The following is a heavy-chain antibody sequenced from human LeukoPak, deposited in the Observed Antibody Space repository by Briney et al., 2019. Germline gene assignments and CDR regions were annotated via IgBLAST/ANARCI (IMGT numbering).Heavy chain of an antibody. CDR3: ARALGYCSGGSCYYFDY. D-gene: IGHD2-15*01. Sequence: SETLSLTCTVSGGSISSYYWSWIRQPPGKGLEWIGYIYYSGSTNYNPSLKSRVTISVDTSKNQFSLKLSSVTAADTAVYFCARALGYCSGGSCYYFDYWGQGTLVTVSS. CDR2: IYYSGST. CDR1: GGSISSYY. V-gene: IGHV4-59*12. J-gene: IGHJ4*02.